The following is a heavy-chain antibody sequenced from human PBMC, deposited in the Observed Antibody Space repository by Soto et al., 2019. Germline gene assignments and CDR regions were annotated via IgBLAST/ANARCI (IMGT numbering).Heavy chain of an antibody. D-gene: IGHD3-22*01. CDR3: AKGAVDYYDSSGYYYWRYAFDI. J-gene: IGHJ3*02. Sequence: GESLRLSCAASGFPFSYSYMAWIRQAPGKGLEEIATISSTGSTPYYADSVKGRFTISRDNAQNSLYLEMNSLRAEDTAVYYCAKGAVDYYDSSGYYYWRYAFDIWVQGTMVTVSS. CDR1: GFPFSYSY. V-gene: IGHV3-11*01. CDR2: ISSTGSTP.